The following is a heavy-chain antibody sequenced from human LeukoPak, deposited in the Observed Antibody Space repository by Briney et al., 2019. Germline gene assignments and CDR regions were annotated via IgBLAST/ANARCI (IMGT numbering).Heavy chain of an antibody. CDR2: IYYTGST. D-gene: IGHD2-21*01. V-gene: IGHV4-31*03. CDR1: GGSISSGGYY. CDR3: ARVPSVIDAFDI. J-gene: IGHJ3*02. Sequence: SETLSLTCTVSGGSISSGGYYWSWIRQHPGKGLEWIAYIYYTGSTYYNPSLKSRLTISVDTFKNHFSLRLSSMTAADTAVYYCARVPSVIDAFDIWGQGTMVTVSS.